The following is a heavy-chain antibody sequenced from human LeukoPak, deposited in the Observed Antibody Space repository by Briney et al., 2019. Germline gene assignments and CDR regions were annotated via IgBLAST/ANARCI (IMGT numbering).Heavy chain of an antibody. Sequence: PGGSLRLSCAASGFTFSSYNMNWVRQAPGKGLEWVSSISSSSSYIYYADSVKGRFTISRDNAKNSLYLQMNSLRAEDTAVYYCASLAARLHVDYWGQGTLVTVSS. J-gene: IGHJ4*02. D-gene: IGHD6-6*01. V-gene: IGHV3-21*01. CDR1: GFTFSSYN. CDR2: ISSSSSYI. CDR3: ASLAARLHVDY.